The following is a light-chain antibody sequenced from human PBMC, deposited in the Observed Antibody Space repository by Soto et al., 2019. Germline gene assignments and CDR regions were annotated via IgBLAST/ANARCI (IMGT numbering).Light chain of an antibody. Sequence: DIQMTQSPSSLSASVGDRVTITCRASQSISSYLNWYQQKPGKAPNLMIYAASSLQSGVPSKFTDSGSGTDFTLTISSLQPEDFATYYCQQSYISPFTFGPGTKVDIK. CDR3: QQSYISPFT. CDR2: AAS. J-gene: IGKJ3*01. V-gene: IGKV1-39*01. CDR1: QSISSY.